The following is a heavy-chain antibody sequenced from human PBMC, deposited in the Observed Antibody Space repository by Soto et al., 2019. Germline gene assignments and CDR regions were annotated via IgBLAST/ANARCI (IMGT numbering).Heavy chain of an antibody. CDR2: IYPGDSDT. J-gene: IGHJ5*02. D-gene: IGHD6-13*01. CDR1: GYSFTSYW. Sequence: GESLKISCKGSGYSFTSYWIGWVRQMPGKGLEWMGIIYPGDSDTRYSPSFQGQVTISADKSISTAYLQWSSLKASDTAMYYCARRLSSYQNFLVYDPWGQGTLVTVSS. CDR3: ARRLSSYQNFLVYDP. V-gene: IGHV5-51*01.